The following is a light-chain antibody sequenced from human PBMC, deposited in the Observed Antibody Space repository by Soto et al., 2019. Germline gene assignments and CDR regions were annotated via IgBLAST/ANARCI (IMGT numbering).Light chain of an antibody. CDR3: QQYASWPKT. J-gene: IGKJ1*01. V-gene: IGKV3-15*01. CDR1: RSVSST. Sequence: EIVMTQSPATLSVSPGERATLSCRASRSVSSTLAWYQQTPGQAPRLLIYGASTRATGIPARFSGSGSGTEFSLTISSLQSEDSAVYCCQQYASWPKTFGQGNKV. CDR2: GAS.